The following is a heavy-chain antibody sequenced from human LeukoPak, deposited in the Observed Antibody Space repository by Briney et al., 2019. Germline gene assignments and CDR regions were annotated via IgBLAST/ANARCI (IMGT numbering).Heavy chain of an antibody. Sequence: GGSLRLSCAASGFTFTTYAMRWVRQAPGKGLEWVSALHESGASTYYADSVKGRFTVSRDSSKNTLNLQMNSLRAEDTAVYYCAKVMQDRSMNMHFDYWGPGTQVTVSS. CDR3: AKVMQDRSMNMHFDY. D-gene: IGHD5-18*01. J-gene: IGHJ4*02. CDR1: GFTFTTYA. CDR2: LHESGAST. V-gene: IGHV3-23*01.